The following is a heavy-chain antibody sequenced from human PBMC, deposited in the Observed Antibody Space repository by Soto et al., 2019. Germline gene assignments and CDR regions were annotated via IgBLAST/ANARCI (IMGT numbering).Heavy chain of an antibody. J-gene: IGHJ6*03. CDR1: GYTFTSYG. CDR3: ARAYSSSSRNYYYYYMDV. D-gene: IGHD6-6*01. Sequence: ASVKVSCKASGYTFTSYGISCVRQAPGQGLEWMGWISAYNGNTNYAQKLQGRVTMTTDTSTSTAYMELRSLRSEDTAVYYCARAYSSSSRNYYYYYMDVWGKGTTVTVSS. CDR2: ISAYNGNT. V-gene: IGHV1-18*01.